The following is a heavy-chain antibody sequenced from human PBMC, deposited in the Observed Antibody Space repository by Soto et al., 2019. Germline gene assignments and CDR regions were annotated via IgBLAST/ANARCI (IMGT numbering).Heavy chain of an antibody. CDR1: GGSFSGYY. V-gene: IGHV4-34*01. D-gene: IGHD2-15*01. CDR2: INHSGST. Sequence: SETLSLTCAVYGGSFSGYYWSWIRQPPGKGLEWIGEINHSGSTNYNPSLKSRVTISVDTSKNQFSLKLSSVTAADTAVYYCARGDVVVVAAPGGMDVWGQGTTVTVSS. CDR3: ARGDVVVVAAPGGMDV. J-gene: IGHJ6*02.